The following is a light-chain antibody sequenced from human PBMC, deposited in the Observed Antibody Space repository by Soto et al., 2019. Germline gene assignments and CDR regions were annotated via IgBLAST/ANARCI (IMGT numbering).Light chain of an antibody. CDR3: MQSLQSPPT. V-gene: IGKV2-28*01. CDR1: LSLLHPNGNTF. J-gene: IGKJ4*01. CDR2: LAS. Sequence: DVVLSQSPVTLAVTPGEPASISCRSSLSLLHPNGNTFLHWYFXKPGQXPQXXIYLASKRASGVPDRFSGSGSGTDYTMKISSLEAEDAGIYDGMQSLQSPPTFGGGTKVDIK.